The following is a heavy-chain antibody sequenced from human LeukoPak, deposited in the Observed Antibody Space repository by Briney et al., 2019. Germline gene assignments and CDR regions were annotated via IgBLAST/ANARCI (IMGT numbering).Heavy chain of an antibody. J-gene: IGHJ4*02. Sequence: ASVKVSCKASGYTFTSYYMHWVRQAPGQGLEWMGIINPSGGSTSYAQKFQGRVTMTRDTSINTGYMELSRLRFDDTAVYYCARGSGGRNAWLYHFDFWGQGTLVTVSS. CDR2: INPSGGST. CDR1: GYTFTSYY. V-gene: IGHV1-46*01. CDR3: ARGSGGRNAWLYHFDF. D-gene: IGHD2-15*01.